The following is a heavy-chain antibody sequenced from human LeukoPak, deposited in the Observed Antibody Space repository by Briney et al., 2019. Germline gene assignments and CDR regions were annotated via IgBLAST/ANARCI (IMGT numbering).Heavy chain of an antibody. CDR3: ARRAGDAYYFDY. CDR1: GGSISSYY. J-gene: IGHJ4*02. V-gene: IGHV4-4*07. Sequence: SETLSLTCTVSGGSISSYYWIWIRQPAGKGLEWIGRIYTSGSTNFNPSLRSRVTMSVDMSTHQFSLQLTSVTAADTAVYYCARRAGDAYYFDYWGQGTLVTVSS. CDR2: IYTSGST. D-gene: IGHD3-16*01.